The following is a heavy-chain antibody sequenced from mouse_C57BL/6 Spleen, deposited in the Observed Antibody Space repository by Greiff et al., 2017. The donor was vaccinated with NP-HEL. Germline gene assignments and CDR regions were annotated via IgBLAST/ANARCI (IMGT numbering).Heavy chain of an antibody. J-gene: IGHJ3*01. CDR3: ARSSMITTPWFAY. D-gene: IGHD2-4*01. V-gene: IGHV1-64*01. CDR1: GYTFTSYW. Sequence: QVQLQQPGAELVKPGASVKLSCKASGYTFTSYWMHWVKQRPGQGLEWIGMIHPNSGSTNYNEKFKSKATLTVDKSFSTAYMQLSSLTSEDSAVYYCARSSMITTPWFAYWGQGTLVTVSA. CDR2: IHPNSGST.